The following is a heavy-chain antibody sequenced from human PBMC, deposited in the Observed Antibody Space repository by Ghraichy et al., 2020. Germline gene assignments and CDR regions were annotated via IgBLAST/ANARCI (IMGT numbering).Heavy chain of an antibody. CDR1: GFTFSSYA. CDR2: ISGSGGST. J-gene: IGHJ6*02. CDR3: AKDIVVVPAGGMDV. D-gene: IGHD2-2*01. V-gene: IGHV3-23*01. Sequence: GESLNISCAASGFTFSSYAMSWVRQAPGKGLEWVSAISGSGGSTYYADSVKGRFTISRDNSKNTLYLQMNSLRAEDTAVYYCAKDIVVVPAGGMDVWGQGTTVTVSS.